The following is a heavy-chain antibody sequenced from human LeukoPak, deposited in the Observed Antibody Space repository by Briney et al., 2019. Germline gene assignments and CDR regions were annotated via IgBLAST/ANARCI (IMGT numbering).Heavy chain of an antibody. Sequence: GSLRLSCTASGFSVSSXXXXXVRQAPGRGLEWVSVIYSDGSTNXXDSVKGRLTISRDNSKNTVYLQMNNLRAEDTAVYYCARAETAAGSYWGQGTLVTVSS. V-gene: IGHV3-53*01. CDR3: ARAETAAGSY. D-gene: IGHD6-13*01. J-gene: IGHJ4*02. CDR2: IYSDGST. CDR1: GFSVSSXX.